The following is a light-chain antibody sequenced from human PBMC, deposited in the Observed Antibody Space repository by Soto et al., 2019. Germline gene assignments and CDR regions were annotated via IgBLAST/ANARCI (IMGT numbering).Light chain of an antibody. J-gene: IGKJ1*01. Sequence: EIVLTQSAATLSLSAGEGATLSWRASQGVSSYLAWYQQKPGQAPRLLIYDASNRATGIPARFSGSGTGTDFTLTISRLEPEDFAVYYCQQYGSSPWTFGQGTKWIS. CDR2: DAS. CDR3: QQYGSSPWT. CDR1: QGVSSY. V-gene: IGKV3-20*01.